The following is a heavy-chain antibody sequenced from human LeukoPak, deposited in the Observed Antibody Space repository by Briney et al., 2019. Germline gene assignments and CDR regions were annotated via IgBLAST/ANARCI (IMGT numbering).Heavy chain of an antibody. D-gene: IGHD5-12*01. CDR2: IIPIFGTA. Sequence: SVKVSCKASGGTFSSYAISWVRQAPGQGLEWMGGIIPIFGTAIYAQKFQGRVTITADESTSTAYMELSSLRSEDTAVYYCARLSPGKATIDYWGQGTLVTVSS. CDR1: GGTFSSYA. CDR3: ARLSPGKATIDY. J-gene: IGHJ4*02. V-gene: IGHV1-69*13.